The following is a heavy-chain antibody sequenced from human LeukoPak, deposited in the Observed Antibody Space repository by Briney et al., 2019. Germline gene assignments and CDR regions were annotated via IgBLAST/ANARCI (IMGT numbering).Heavy chain of an antibody. Sequence: PGESLRISCKGSGYSFTSYWISGVRQMPGKGREWMGRIDPSDSYTNYSPSFQGHVTISADKSISTAYLQWSSLKASDTAMYYCARAGSGKKDNNWFDPWGQGTLVTVSS. CDR2: IDPSDSYT. V-gene: IGHV5-10-1*01. J-gene: IGHJ5*02. D-gene: IGHD3-10*01. CDR3: ARAGSGKKDNNWFDP. CDR1: GYSFTSYW.